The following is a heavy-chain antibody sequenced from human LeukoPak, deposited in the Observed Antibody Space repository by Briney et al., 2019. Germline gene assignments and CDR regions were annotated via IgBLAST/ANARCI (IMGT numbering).Heavy chain of an antibody. CDR3: ARTDTAMVFGKKDYFDY. V-gene: IGHV3-30-3*01. CDR1: GFTFSSYA. Sequence: QPGRSLRLSCAASGFTFSSYAMHWVRQAPGKGLKWVAVISYDGSNKYYADSVKGRFTISRDNSKNTLYLQMNSLRAEDTAVYYCARTDTAMVFGKKDYFDYWGQGTLVTVSS. J-gene: IGHJ4*02. CDR2: ISYDGSNK. D-gene: IGHD5-18*01.